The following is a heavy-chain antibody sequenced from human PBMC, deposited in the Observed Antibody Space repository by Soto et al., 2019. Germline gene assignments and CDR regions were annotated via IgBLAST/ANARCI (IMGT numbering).Heavy chain of an antibody. D-gene: IGHD3-10*01. CDR3: ARDQLYGSGSYYFFDY. J-gene: IGHJ4*02. CDR1: GFTFSSYC. V-gene: IGHV3-33*01. CDR2: IWYDGSNK. Sequence: QVQLVESGGGVVQPGRSLRLSCAASGFTFSSYCMHWVRQAPGKGLEWVAVIWYDGSNKYYADSVKGRFTISRDNSKNTLYLQMNSLRADDTAVYYCARDQLYGSGSYYFFDYWGQGTLVTVSS.